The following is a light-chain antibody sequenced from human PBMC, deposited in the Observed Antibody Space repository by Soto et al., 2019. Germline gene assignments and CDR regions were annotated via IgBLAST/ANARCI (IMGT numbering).Light chain of an antibody. CDR3: SSYTSSSTDV. J-gene: IGLJ1*01. Sequence: QSALTQPASVSGSPGQSIAISCTGTSSDVGGYNYVSWYQQHPGKAPKLMIYDVSNRPSGVSNRFSGSKSVNTASLTISGLQGEDEADYYCSSYTSSSTDVFGSGTKLTVL. CDR2: DVS. V-gene: IGLV2-14*01. CDR1: SSDVGGYNY.